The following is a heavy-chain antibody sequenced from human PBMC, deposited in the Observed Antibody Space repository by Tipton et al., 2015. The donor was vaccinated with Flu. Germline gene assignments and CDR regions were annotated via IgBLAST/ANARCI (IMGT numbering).Heavy chain of an antibody. CDR1: GGSISSGSYY. CDR3: ARDSRIAAAGSEDY. J-gene: IGHJ4*02. V-gene: IGHV4-61*02. Sequence: TLSLTCTVSGGSISSGSYYWSWIRQPAGKGLEWIGRVYPSGSTYYNPSLKSRVTISVDMSKNQFSLKLSSVTAADTAVYYCARDSRIAAAGSEDYWGQGTLVTVSS. CDR2: VYPSGST. D-gene: IGHD6-13*01.